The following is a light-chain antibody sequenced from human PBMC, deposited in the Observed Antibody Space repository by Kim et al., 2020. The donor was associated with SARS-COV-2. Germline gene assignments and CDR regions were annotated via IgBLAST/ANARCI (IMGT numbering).Light chain of an antibody. CDR2: NVN. CDR1: HRDVGSNNY. J-gene: IGLJ1*01. CDR3: CSYAGNYV. V-gene: IGLV2-11*01. Sequence: LTQPRSVSGSPGQSVNISCTGTHRDVGSNNYVSWYQHYPGKSPKLLVYNVNKRPSGVPDRFSGSKSGNTASLGISDLQAEDEADYYCCSYAGNYVFGPGTKVTVL.